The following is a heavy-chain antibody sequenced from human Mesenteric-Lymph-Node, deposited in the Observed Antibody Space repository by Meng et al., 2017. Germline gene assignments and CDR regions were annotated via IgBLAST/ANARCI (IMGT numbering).Heavy chain of an antibody. CDR1: GFTFSHYP. D-gene: IGHD6-19*01. CDR2: IPYVGTDK. J-gene: IGHJ4*02. Sequence: GESLKISCAAAGFTFSHYPMHWVRQAPGKGLERVAVIPYVGTDKYYADSVKGRFTISRDNSKNTLYLQMNSLRAEDTAVYYCARERYSSGWYPEEEGLRFDYWGQGTLVTVSS. V-gene: IGHV3-30*04. CDR3: ARERYSSGWYPEEEGLRFDY.